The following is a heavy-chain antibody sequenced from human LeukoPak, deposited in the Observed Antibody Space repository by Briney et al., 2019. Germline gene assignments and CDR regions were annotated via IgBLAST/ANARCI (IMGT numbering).Heavy chain of an antibody. J-gene: IGHJ4*02. CDR2: ISSSSSYI. V-gene: IGHV3-21*04. Sequence: GGSLRLSSAASGFTFSSYSMNWVRQAPGKGLEWVSSISSSSSYIYYADSVKGRFTISRDNAKNSLYLQMNSLRAEDTAVYYCAKFLPTHIVVANYYFDYWGQGTLVTVSS. D-gene: IGHD2-21*01. CDR1: GFTFSSYS. CDR3: AKFLPTHIVVANYYFDY.